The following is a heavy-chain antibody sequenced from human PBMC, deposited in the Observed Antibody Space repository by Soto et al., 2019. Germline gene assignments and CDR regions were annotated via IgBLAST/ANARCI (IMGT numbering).Heavy chain of an antibody. Sequence: WTWIRQPPGKGLEWIGEINHTGSTKYNPSLKSRVTISLGTSKNQFSLSLRSVTAADTAVYYCARGREIFGAVTPFEYWGQGTQVAVSS. CDR2: INHTGST. CDR3: ARGREIFGAVTPFEY. V-gene: IGHV4-34*01. D-gene: IGHD3-3*01. J-gene: IGHJ4*02.